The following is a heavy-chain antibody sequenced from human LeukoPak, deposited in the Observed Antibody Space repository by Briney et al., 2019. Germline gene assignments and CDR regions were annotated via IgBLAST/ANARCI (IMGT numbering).Heavy chain of an antibody. CDR1: GFIVSSNY. Sequence: GGSLRLSCAVSGFIVSSNYLSWVRQAPGKGLEWVSVIYSGGSTYYADSVKGRFTISRDNSKNTVYLQMNSLRAKDTAVYYCAKDTWKITMVRGVSNYDMDVWGQGTTVTVSS. V-gene: IGHV3-66*01. D-gene: IGHD3-10*01. CDR3: AKDTWKITMVRGVSNYDMDV. CDR2: IYSGGST. J-gene: IGHJ6*02.